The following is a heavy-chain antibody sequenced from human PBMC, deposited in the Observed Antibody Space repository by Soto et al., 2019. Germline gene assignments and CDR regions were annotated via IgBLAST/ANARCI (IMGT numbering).Heavy chain of an antibody. D-gene: IGHD3-22*01. CDR3: ARVGPAHYYDSSGYYSPFDY. Sequence: SVKVSCKASGDTFSSYAINWVRQAPGQGLEWMGGIIPMFGTANYAQKFKGRVTITAGESTSTVYMELSSLRSEDTAVYYCARVGPAHYYDSSGYYSPFDYWGQGTLVTVSS. CDR2: IIPMFGTA. J-gene: IGHJ4*02. CDR1: GDTFSSYA. V-gene: IGHV1-69*13.